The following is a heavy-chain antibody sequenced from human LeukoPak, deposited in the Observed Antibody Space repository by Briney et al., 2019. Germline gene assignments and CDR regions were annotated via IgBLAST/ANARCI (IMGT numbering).Heavy chain of an antibody. D-gene: IGHD4-17*01. V-gene: IGHV4-59*01. CDR3: ARVHYGDNSMDA. Sequence: SETLSLTCTVTGAAISSYYWSWIRQPPGKGLEWIGYIYYSGSTKYNPSLKSRVSISADTSKTQFSLKLSSVIAGDTAVYYCARVHYGDNSMDAWGKGTTVTVSS. J-gene: IGHJ6*03. CDR1: GAAISSYY. CDR2: IYYSGST.